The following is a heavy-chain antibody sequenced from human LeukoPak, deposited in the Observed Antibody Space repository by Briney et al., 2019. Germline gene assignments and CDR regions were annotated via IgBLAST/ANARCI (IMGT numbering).Heavy chain of an antibody. V-gene: IGHV3-9*01. CDR1: GFTFDDYA. D-gene: IGHD3-9*01. CDR3: ARTYVDILTDSMVYYFDY. CDR2: ISWNSGSI. J-gene: IGHJ4*02. Sequence: GGSLRLSCAASGFTFDDYAMHWVRQAPGKGLEWVSGISWNSGSIGYADSVKGRFTISRDNAKNSLYLQMISLRAEDTALYYCARTYVDILTDSMVYYFDYWGQGTLVTVSS.